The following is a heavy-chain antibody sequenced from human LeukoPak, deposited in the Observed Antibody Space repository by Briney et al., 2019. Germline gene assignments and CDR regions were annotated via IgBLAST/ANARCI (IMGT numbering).Heavy chain of an antibody. CDR3: ARGVGYCSSTSCYWWFDP. CDR1: GFTFSSYW. J-gene: IGHJ5*02. Sequence: GGSLRLSCAASGFTFSSYWMHWVGQAPGKGLVWVSRINSDGSSTSYADSVKGRFTISRDNAKNTLYLPMNSLRAEDTAVYYCARGVGYCSSTSCYWWFDPWGQGTLVTVSS. V-gene: IGHV3-74*01. D-gene: IGHD2-2*01. CDR2: INSDGSST.